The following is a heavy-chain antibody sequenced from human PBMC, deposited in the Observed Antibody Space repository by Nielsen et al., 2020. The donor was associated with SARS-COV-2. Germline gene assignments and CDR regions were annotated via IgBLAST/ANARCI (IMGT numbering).Heavy chain of an antibody. CDR2: ISYDGSNK. D-gene: IGHD7-27*01. CDR1: GLIFSSSW. V-gene: IGHV3-30-3*01. CDR3: ARGNGWGSYFDY. J-gene: IGHJ4*02. Sequence: GESLKISCAASGLIFSSSWMVWVRQAPGKGLEWVAVISYDGSNKYYADSVKGRFTISRDNSKNTLYLQMNSLRAEDTAVYYCARGNGWGSYFDYWGQGTLVTVSS.